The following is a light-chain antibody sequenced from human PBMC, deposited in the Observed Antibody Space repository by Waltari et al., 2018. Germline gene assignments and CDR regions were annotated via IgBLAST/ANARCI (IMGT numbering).Light chain of an antibody. CDR3: QQYNLWPWT. J-gene: IGKJ1*01. Sequence: EIVMTQSPVTLSVSPGERATLFCRASQSVGTKLAWYQQKPGQAPRLLIYGASTRATGIAARFSGSGSGTEFTLTISSLQSEDFAIYYCQQYNLWPWTFDQGTKVDIK. CDR2: GAS. V-gene: IGKV3-15*01. CDR1: QSVGTK.